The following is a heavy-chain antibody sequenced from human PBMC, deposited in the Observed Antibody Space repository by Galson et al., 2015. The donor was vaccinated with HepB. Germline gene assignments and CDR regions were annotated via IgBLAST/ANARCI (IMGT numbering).Heavy chain of an antibody. Sequence: ASGGTFSSYSIAWVRQAPGQGLEWMGRIIPVRGITNYAQKFQGRVTITADKSTTTAYMELSSLGSDDTAVYFCARDYYDSNGYYAGHLDFWGQGTLVTVSS. CDR3: ARDYYDSNGYYAGHLDF. V-gene: IGHV1-69*04. CDR2: IIPVRGIT. D-gene: IGHD3-22*01. CDR1: GGTFSSYS. J-gene: IGHJ4*02.